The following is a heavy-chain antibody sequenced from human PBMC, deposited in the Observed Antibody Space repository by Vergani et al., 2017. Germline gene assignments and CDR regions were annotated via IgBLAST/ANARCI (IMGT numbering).Heavy chain of an antibody. CDR1: GGSISSGTYY. Sequence: QVQLQESGPGVLKPSQTLSLTCTVPGGSISSGTYYWNWIRQPAGKGLDWIGRIYISGSTNYNPSLKSRVTMSVDTSKNQFSLRLSSVTAADTAVYYCASRIVGSTFFDYWGPGSLVTVSS. V-gene: IGHV4-61*02. CDR2: IYISGST. D-gene: IGHD1-26*01. J-gene: IGHJ4*02. CDR3: ASRIVGSTFFDY.